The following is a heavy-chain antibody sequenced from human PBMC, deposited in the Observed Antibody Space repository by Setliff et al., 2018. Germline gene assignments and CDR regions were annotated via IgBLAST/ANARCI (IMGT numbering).Heavy chain of an antibody. D-gene: IGHD3-3*01. Sequence: GGSLRLSCAASGITFKNAWMTWVRQAPGKGLEWVGRMKSKGEDETTNFAASVKGRFSLSRDDSRNMIYLQMSSLKIEDTAFYYCTTGPRDSRNYMTWLDSWGPGTLVTVSS. CDR2: MKSKGEDETT. CDR1: GITFKNAW. J-gene: IGHJ5*01. V-gene: IGHV3-15*01. CDR3: TTGPRDSRNYMTWLDS.